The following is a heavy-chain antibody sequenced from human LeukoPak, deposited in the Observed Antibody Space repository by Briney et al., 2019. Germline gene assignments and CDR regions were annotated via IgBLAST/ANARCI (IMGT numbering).Heavy chain of an antibody. CDR2: VDWDDDK. Sequence: SGPALAKPTQTLTLTCTFSGFSLSTSGMGVTWIRQPPLNALEWLARVDWDDDKYYSTSLKTTLTSSKDTPKNQLVLTITIMDPVDTATYHCARIGASGGGHEAFVIWGQGTMVTVSS. CDR3: ARIGASGGGHEAFVI. CDR1: GFSLSTSGMG. D-gene: IGHD3-10*01. J-gene: IGHJ3*02. V-gene: IGHV2-70*11.